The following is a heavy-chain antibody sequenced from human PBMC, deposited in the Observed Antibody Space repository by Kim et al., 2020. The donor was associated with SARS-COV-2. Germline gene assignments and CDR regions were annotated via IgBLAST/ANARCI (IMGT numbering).Heavy chain of an antibody. V-gene: IGHV1-3*01. D-gene: IGHD3-22*01. J-gene: IGHJ4*02. CDR3: ARVTTMIVVAMDY. Sequence: SQKFQGRVTSTRDPSASTAYMELSSLRSEDTAVYYCARVTTMIVVAMDYWGQGTLVTVSS.